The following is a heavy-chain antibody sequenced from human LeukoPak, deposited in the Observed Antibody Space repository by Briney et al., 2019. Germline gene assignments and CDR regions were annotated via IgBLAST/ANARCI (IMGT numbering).Heavy chain of an antibody. J-gene: IGHJ4*02. D-gene: IGHD2-15*01. CDR1: GFIFSDYE. CDR3: ARGPRDPTEYCSRGACAPTYEV. Sequence: PGGSLRLSCAVSGFIFSDYEMNWVRQAPGKGLEWVSYISSSGRKIYYADSVKGRFTTSRDNAKNSLYLQMNSLRADDTAIYYCARGPRDPTEYCSRGACAPTYEVWGQGALVTVSS. CDR2: ISSSGRKI. V-gene: IGHV3-48*03.